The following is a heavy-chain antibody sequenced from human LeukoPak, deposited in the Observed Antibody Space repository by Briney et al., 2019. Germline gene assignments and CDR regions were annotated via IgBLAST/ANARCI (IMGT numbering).Heavy chain of an antibody. CDR2: INPNNGGT. Sequence: ASVKVSCKASGYTFTGYYVHWVRQAPGQGLDWMGWINPNNGGTNYAQKFQGRVTMTRDTSIGTAYMELTSLTSDDTALYYCAADSWVSGVTTSSRYNWYFDLWGRGTLVTVSS. CDR1: GYTFTGYY. CDR3: AADSWVSGVTTSSRYNWYFDL. D-gene: IGHD4-17*01. V-gene: IGHV1-2*02. J-gene: IGHJ2*01.